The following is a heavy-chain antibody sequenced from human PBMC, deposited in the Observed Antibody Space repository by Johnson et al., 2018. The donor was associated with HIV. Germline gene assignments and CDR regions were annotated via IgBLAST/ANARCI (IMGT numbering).Heavy chain of an antibody. CDR3: AKEDSSDAFDI. D-gene: IGHD5-18*01. J-gene: IGHJ3*02. V-gene: IGHV3-9*01. Sequence: VQLVESGGGLVKPGGSLRLSCAASGFTFSNAWMSWVRQAPGKGLEWVSGISWNSGSIGYADSVKGRFTISRDNAKNSLYLQMNSLRAEDTALYYCAKEDSSDAFDIWGQGTMVTVSS. CDR1: GFTFSNAW. CDR2: ISWNSGSI.